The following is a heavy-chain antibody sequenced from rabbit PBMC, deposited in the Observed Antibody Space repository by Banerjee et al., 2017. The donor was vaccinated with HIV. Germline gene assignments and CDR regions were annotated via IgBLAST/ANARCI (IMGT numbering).Heavy chain of an antibody. CDR1: GFSFSSSYY. J-gene: IGHJ4*01. Sequence: QSLEESGGDLVKPGASLTLTCTASGFSFSSSYYMWWVRQAPGKGLEWIGCIYTGSSGSTYYASWAKGRFTISKTSSTTVTLQMTSLTAADTATYFCARDPVYVGSSGPLNLWGPGTLVTVS. CDR2: IYTGSSGST. D-gene: IGHD1-1*01. V-gene: IGHV1S40*01. CDR3: ARDPVYVGSSGPLNL.